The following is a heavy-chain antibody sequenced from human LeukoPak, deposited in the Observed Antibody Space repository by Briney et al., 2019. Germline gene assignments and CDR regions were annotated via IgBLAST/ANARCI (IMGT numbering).Heavy chain of an antibody. CDR2: INPNSGGT. Sequence: ASVKVSCKASGYTFTGYYMHWVRQAPGQGLEWMGWINPNSGGTNYAQKFQGRVTMTRDTSISTAYMELSRLRSDDTAVYYCAREMDYYDSSGYWPYWGLGTLVTVSS. V-gene: IGHV1-2*02. J-gene: IGHJ4*02. CDR3: AREMDYYDSSGYWPY. D-gene: IGHD3-22*01. CDR1: GYTFTGYY.